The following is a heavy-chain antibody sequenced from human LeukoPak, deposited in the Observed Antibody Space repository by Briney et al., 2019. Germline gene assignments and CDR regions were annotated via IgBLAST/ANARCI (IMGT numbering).Heavy chain of an antibody. V-gene: IGHV4-39*01. D-gene: IGHD3-22*01. CDR3: ARRSGITMIVVLISDAFDI. CDR1: GGSISSSSYY. CDR2: IYYSGST. Sequence: SETLSLTCTVSGGSISSSSYYWGWIRQPPGKGLEWIGSIYYSGSTYYNPSLKSRVTISIDTSKNQFSLKLSSVTAADTAVYYCARRSGITMIVVLISDAFDIWGQGTMVTVSS. J-gene: IGHJ3*02.